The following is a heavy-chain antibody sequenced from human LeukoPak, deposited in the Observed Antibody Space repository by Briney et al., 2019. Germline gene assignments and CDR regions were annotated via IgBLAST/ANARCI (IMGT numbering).Heavy chain of an antibody. Sequence: SETLSLTCTVSGGSISSGGYYWSWIRQHPGKGLEWIGYIYYSGSTYYNPSLKSRVTISVDTSKNQFSLKLSPVTAADTAVYYCARSSHVKWLPNWFDPWGQGTLVTVSS. V-gene: IGHV4-31*03. J-gene: IGHJ5*02. CDR1: GGSISSGGYY. CDR3: ARSSHVKWLPNWFDP. CDR2: IYYSGST. D-gene: IGHD3-22*01.